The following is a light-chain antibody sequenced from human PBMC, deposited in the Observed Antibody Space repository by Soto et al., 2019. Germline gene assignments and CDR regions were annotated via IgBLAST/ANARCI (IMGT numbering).Light chain of an antibody. Sequence: EIVLTQSPGTLSLSPGERATLSCRASQSLTSYLAWYQQRLGQAPRLLIYGASSRATGIPDRFSGSASGTDFTLTISRLEPEDFAVYLCQQYCSSHWTFGRGNKVEIK. CDR1: QSLTSY. CDR2: GAS. CDR3: QQYCSSHWT. V-gene: IGKV3-20*01. J-gene: IGKJ1*01.